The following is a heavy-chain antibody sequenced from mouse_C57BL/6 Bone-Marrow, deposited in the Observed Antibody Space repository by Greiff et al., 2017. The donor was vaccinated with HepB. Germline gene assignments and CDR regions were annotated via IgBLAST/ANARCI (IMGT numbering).Heavy chain of an antibody. CDR2: IYPGSGNT. J-gene: IGHJ4*01. D-gene: IGHD1-2*01. V-gene: IGHV1-76*01. CDR3: ASWGYGVYYYAMDY. Sequence: QVQLKESGAELVRPGASVKLSCKASGYTFTDYYINWVKQRPGQGLEWIARIYPGSGNTYYNEKFKGKATLTAEKSSSTAYMQRSSLTSEDSAVYFCASWGYGVYYYAMDYWGQGTSVTVSS. CDR1: GYTFTDYY.